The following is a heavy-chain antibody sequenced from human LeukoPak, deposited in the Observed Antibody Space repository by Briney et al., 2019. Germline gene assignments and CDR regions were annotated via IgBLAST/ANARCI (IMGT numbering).Heavy chain of an antibody. V-gene: IGHV4-59*01. J-gene: IGHJ4*02. Sequence: SETLSLTCTVSGGSISTYYWSWIRQSPGKGLEWIGHIYYIGTTNYNPSLKSRVTMSLDRSKNQISLRLTSMTSADTAVYYCARRNSAGLDYWGQGTLVTVSS. D-gene: IGHD6-13*01. CDR3: ARRNSAGLDY. CDR2: IYYIGTT. CDR1: GGSISTYY.